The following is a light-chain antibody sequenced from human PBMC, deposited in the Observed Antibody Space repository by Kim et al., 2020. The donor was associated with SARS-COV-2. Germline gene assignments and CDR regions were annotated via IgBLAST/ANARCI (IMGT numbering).Light chain of an antibody. CDR1: QSISSR. CDR2: DAS. Sequence: DIQMTQSPSTLSASVGDRVTITCRASQSISSRLAWYQQKPGKAPKLLIYDASSLQSGVPSRFSGSGSGTEFTLTISSLQPDDFATYYCQQYNSYKTFGQETKVDIK. J-gene: IGKJ1*01. V-gene: IGKV1-5*01. CDR3: QQYNSYKT.